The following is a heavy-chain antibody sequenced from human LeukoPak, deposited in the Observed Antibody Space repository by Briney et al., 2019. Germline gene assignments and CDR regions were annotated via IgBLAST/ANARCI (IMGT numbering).Heavy chain of an antibody. D-gene: IGHD6-13*01. CDR2: IYYSGST. J-gene: IGHJ4*02. Sequence: SETLSLTCTVSDGSISSYYWSWIRQPPGKGLEWIGYIYYSGSTNYNPSLKSRVTISVDTSKNQFSLKLSSVTAADTAVYYCASSSSWYSSFGYFDYWGQGTLVTVSS. CDR1: DGSISSYY. V-gene: IGHV4-59*01. CDR3: ASSSSWYSSFGYFDY.